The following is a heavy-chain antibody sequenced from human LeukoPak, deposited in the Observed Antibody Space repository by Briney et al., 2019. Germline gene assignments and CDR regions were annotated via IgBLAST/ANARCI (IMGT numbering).Heavy chain of an antibody. Sequence: GGSLRLSCAASGFTFSSYGMHWVRQAPGKGLEWVAVISYDGSNKYYADSVKGRFTISRDNSKNTLYLQMNSLRAEDTAVYYCASGAVAGYWGQGTLVTVSS. CDR3: ASGAVAGY. CDR1: GFTFSSYG. D-gene: IGHD6-19*01. J-gene: IGHJ4*02. CDR2: ISYDGSNK. V-gene: IGHV3-30*03.